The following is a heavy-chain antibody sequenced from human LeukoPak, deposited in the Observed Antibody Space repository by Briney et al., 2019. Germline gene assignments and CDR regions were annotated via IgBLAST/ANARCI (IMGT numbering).Heavy chain of an antibody. V-gene: IGHV4-30-4*08. D-gene: IGHD3-9*01. CDR2: IYYSGST. CDR3: ARDAPDPYYDILTGPTPVDY. CDR1: GGSISSGDYY. J-gene: IGHJ4*02. Sequence: PSQTLSLTCTVSGGSISSGDYYWSWIRQPPGKGLEWIGYIYYSGSTYYNPSLKSRVTISVDTSKSQFSLKLSSVTAADTAVYYCARDAPDPYYDILTGPTPVDYWGQGTLVTVSS.